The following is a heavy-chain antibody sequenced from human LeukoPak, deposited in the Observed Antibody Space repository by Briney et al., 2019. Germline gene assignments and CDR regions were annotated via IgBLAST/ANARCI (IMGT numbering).Heavy chain of an antibody. CDR1: GFTFSSYW. D-gene: IGHD2-8*01. Sequence: GGSLRLSCAASGFTFSSYWMSWVRQAPGKGLEWVANIKQDGSEKYYVDTVKGRFTISRDNAENSLYLQMNNLRAEVTAGYYCARDTKADNWFDPWGQGTLVTVPS. CDR2: IKQDGSEK. J-gene: IGHJ5*02. V-gene: IGHV3-7*01. CDR3: ARDTKADNWFDP.